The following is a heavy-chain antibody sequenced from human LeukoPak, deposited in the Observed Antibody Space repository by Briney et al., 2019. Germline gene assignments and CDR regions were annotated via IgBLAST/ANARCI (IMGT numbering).Heavy chain of an antibody. CDR1: GGSISSSSYY. CDR2: IYYSGST. J-gene: IGHJ3*02. CDR3: ARGPYDILTGYPFDI. D-gene: IGHD3-9*01. Sequence: SETLSLTCTVSGGSISSSSYYWGWIRQPPGKGLEWIGSIYYSGSTYYNPSLKRRVTISVDTSKNQFSLKLSSVTAADTAVYYCARGPYDILTGYPFDIWGQGTMVTVSS. V-gene: IGHV4-39*01.